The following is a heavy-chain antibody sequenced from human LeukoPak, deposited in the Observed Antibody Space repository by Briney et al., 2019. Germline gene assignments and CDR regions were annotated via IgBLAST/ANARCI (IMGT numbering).Heavy chain of an antibody. D-gene: IGHD3-10*01. J-gene: IGHJ4*02. CDR1: AYSFTSHC. CDR3: ARRGESKWYFDY. Sequence: AESLKISCKGSAYSFTSHCIAWVRHMPGKGLEWMGIIYPGDSDTTYSPSFPGQVTISADKTISTAHLQWSSLKASGTAMYYCARRGESKWYFDYWGQGTLVAVSS. CDR2: IYPGDSDT. V-gene: IGHV5-51*01.